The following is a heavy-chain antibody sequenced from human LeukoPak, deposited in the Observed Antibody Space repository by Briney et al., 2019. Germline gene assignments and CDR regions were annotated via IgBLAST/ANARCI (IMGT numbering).Heavy chain of an antibody. CDR3: ARMNYVSSGWGAPFDY. V-gene: IGHV3-11*04. J-gene: IGHJ4*02. Sequence: PGGSLRLSCAASGLTFSDYYMSWIRQAPGKGLEWVSYISSSGNNIYYADSVKGRFIISRDNAKNSLYLQMNSLRAEDTAVYYCARMNYVSSGWGAPFDYWGQGTLVTVSS. CDR2: ISSSGNNI. CDR1: GLTFSDYY. D-gene: IGHD1-7*01.